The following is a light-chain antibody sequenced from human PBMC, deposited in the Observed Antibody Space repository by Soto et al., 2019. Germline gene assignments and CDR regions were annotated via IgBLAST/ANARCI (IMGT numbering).Light chain of an antibody. J-gene: IGKJ3*01. CDR3: QQLNSYPPMIT. CDR2: AAS. V-gene: IGKV1-9*01. Sequence: DIQLTQSPSFLSASVGDRVTITCRASQGISSYLAWYQQKPGKAPKLLIYAASTLQSGVPSRFSGSGSGTEFTLTISSLQTEDFATYYCQQLNSYPPMITFGPGTKVDIK. CDR1: QGISSY.